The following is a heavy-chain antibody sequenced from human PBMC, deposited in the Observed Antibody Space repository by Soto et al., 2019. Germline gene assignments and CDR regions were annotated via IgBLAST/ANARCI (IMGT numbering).Heavy chain of an antibody. J-gene: IGHJ5*02. D-gene: IGHD3-9*01. V-gene: IGHV1-3*01. CDR2: INAGNGNT. CDR3: ARDLGPTYYFILTGLAFSNLFDP. Sequence: ASVKVSCKASGYTFTSYAMHWVRQAPGQRLEWMGWINAGNGNTKYSQKFQGRVTITRDTSASTAYMELSSLRSEDTAVYYCARDLGPTYYFILTGLAFSNLFDPWGQGTLVTGSS. CDR1: GYTFTSYA.